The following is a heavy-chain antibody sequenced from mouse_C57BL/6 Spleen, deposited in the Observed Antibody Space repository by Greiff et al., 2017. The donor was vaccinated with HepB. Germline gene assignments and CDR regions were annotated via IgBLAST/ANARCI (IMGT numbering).Heavy chain of an antibody. Sequence: EVQGVESGGGLVKPGGSLKLSCAASGFTFSDYGMHWVRQAPEKGLEWVAYISSGSSTIYYADTVKGRFTISRDNAKNTLFLQMTSLRSEDTAMYYCARRESAWVAYWGQGTLVTVSA. V-gene: IGHV5-17*01. CDR2: ISSGSSTI. CDR1: GFTFSDYG. J-gene: IGHJ3*01. CDR3: ARRESAWVAY.